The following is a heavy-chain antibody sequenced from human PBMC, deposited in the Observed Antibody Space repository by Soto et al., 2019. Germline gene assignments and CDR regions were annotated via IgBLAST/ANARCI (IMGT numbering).Heavy chain of an antibody. CDR3: ARESDYPRDNKYYGMDV. Sequence: GASVKVSCKASGYTFTSYDINWVRQATGQGLEWMGWMNPNSGNTGYAQKFQGRVTMTRNTSISTAYMELSSLRGEDTAVYYCARESDYPRDNKYYGMDVWGQGTRVTVSS. D-gene: IGHD4-17*01. V-gene: IGHV1-8*01. J-gene: IGHJ6*02. CDR2: MNPNSGNT. CDR1: GYTFTSYD.